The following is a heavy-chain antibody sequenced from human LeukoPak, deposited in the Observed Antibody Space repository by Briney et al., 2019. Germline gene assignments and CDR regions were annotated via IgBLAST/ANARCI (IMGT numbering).Heavy chain of an antibody. CDR1: GGSISSYY. V-gene: IGHV4-59*12. CDR2: IYYSGST. J-gene: IGHJ6*02. CDR3: ARAGVRYFDWSSYYYYGMDV. Sequence: SETLSLTCTVSGGSISSYYWSWIRQPPGKGLEWIGYIYYSGSTNYNPSLKSRVTISVDTSKNQFSLKLSSVTAADTAVYYCARAGVRYFDWSSYYYYGMDVWGQGTTVTVSS. D-gene: IGHD3-9*01.